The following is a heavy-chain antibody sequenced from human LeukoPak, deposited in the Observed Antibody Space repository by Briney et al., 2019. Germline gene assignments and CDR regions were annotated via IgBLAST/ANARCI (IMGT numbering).Heavy chain of an antibody. J-gene: IGHJ4*02. CDR1: GASFSNDYH. CDR3: ARAVGGDGSGSL. V-gene: IGHV4-61*05. CDR2: IYYRVTS. D-gene: IGHD3-10*01. Sequence: PSETLSLTCTVSGASFSNDYHWGWIRQPPGKGLEWIGYIYYRVTSDYNPSLKSRVTMSVDMSTRQISLKLSSVTAADTAVYYCARAVGGDGSGSLWGPGTLVTVSS.